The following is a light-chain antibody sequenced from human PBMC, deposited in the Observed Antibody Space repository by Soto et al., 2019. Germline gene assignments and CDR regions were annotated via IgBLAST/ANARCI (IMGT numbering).Light chain of an antibody. J-gene: IGKJ5*01. CDR2: DAS. CDR3: QQYDNLPT. CDR1: QGIRND. Sequence: IPFTQSLPSLSASVGDRVTITCRASQGIRNDLGWYQQKPGKAPKLLIYDASNLETGVPSRFSGSGSGTDFTFTISSLQPEDIATYYCQQYDNLPTFGQGTRLEIK. V-gene: IGKV1-33*01.